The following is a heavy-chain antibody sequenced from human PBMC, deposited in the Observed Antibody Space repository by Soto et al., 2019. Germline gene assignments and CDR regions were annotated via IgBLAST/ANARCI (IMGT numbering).Heavy chain of an antibody. V-gene: IGHV3-48*02. D-gene: IGHD2-15*01. J-gene: IGHJ5*02. CDR3: ARDEVVVAARRLWFDP. CDR2: ISSSSSTI. CDR1: GFTFSSYS. Sequence: PGGSLRLSCAASGFTFSSYSMNWVRQAPGKGLEWVSYISSSSSTIYYADSVKGRFTISRDNAKNSLYLQMNSLRDEDTAVYYCARDEVVVAARRLWFDPWGQGTLVTVSS.